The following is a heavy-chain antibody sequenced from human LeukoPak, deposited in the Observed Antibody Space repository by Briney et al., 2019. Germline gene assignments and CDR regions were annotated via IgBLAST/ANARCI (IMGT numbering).Heavy chain of an antibody. Sequence: QPGGSLRLSCAASGFTFSSNAMSWVRQAPGKGLEWVSAISGSGGNTYYADSVKGRFTISRDNSKNTLYLQMISLRAEDTAVYYCGCQWGENVVGYGALDIWGQGTMVTVSS. CDR2: ISGSGGNT. J-gene: IGHJ3*02. D-gene: IGHD2-2*01. CDR3: GCQWGENVVGYGALDI. CDR1: GFTFSSNA. V-gene: IGHV3-23*01.